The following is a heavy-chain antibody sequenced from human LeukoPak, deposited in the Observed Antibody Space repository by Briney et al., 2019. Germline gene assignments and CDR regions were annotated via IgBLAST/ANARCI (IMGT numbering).Heavy chain of an antibody. CDR3: ARLRILYSSSSPSRNDY. Sequence: ASVKVSCKASGYTFTSYAMNWVRQAPGQGLEWMGWINTNTGNPTYAQGFTGRFVFSLDTSVSTAYLQISSLKAEDTAVYYCARLRILYSSSSPSRNDYWGQGTLVTVSS. D-gene: IGHD6-6*01. CDR1: GYTFTSYA. CDR2: INTNTGNP. V-gene: IGHV7-4-1*02. J-gene: IGHJ4*02.